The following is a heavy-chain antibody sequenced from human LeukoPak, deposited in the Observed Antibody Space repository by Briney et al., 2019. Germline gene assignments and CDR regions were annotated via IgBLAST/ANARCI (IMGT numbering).Heavy chain of an antibody. CDR1: GFIFSNYW. V-gene: IGHV3-7*01. CDR2: IKQDGSEK. CDR3: VRGRGSDY. Sequence: EGSLRLSCAASGFIFSNYWMTWVRQAPGKGLEWVAIIKQDGSEKYYVDSVKGRFTISRDNAKNSLYLQINDLRTEDSAVYYCVRGRGSDYWGQGTLVTVSS. J-gene: IGHJ4*02.